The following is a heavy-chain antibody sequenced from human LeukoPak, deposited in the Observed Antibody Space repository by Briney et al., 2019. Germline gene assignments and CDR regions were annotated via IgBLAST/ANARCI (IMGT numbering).Heavy chain of an antibody. V-gene: IGHV3-7*01. CDR3: ARAGLDTAMVSLYFDY. CDR2: IKQDGSEK. D-gene: IGHD5-18*01. CDR1: GFTLSTYW. J-gene: IGHJ4*02. Sequence: GGSLRLSFVASGFTLSTYWMSWVRQAPGKGLEWVANIKQDGSEKYYVDSVKGRFTISRDNAKNSLYLQMNSLRAEDTAVYYCARAGLDTAMVSLYFDYWGQGTLVTVSS.